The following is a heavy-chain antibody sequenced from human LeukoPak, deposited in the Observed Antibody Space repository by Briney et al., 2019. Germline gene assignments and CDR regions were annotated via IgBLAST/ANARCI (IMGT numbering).Heavy chain of an antibody. CDR2: IYYSGST. CDR3: AKGRAPWPGITRFDS. J-gene: IGHJ5*01. V-gene: IGHV4-59*08. Sequence: SETLSLTCTVPGGSISSYYWSWIRQPPGKGLEWIGYIYYSGSTNYNPSLKSRVTISVDTSKNPFSLQLSSLTAADTAVYYCAKGRAPWPGITRFDSWGQGTLVTVSS. D-gene: IGHD1-14*01. CDR1: GGSISSYY.